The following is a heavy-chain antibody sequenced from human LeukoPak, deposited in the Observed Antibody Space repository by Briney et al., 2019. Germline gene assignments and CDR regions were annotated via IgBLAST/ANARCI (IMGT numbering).Heavy chain of an antibody. J-gene: IGHJ3*02. CDR2: ISSSSSYI. D-gene: IGHD2-15*01. V-gene: IGHV3-21*01. CDR1: GFTFSSYS. Sequence: GGSLRLSCAASGFTFSSYSMNWVRQAPGKGLEWVSSISSSSSYIYYADSVKGRFTISRDNAKNSLYLQMNSLRAEDTAVNYCASTAKLLYCSGGCNAFDIWGQGTMVTASS. CDR3: ASTAKLLYCSGGCNAFDI.